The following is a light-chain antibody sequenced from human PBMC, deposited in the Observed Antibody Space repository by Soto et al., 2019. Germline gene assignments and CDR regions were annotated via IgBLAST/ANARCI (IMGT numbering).Light chain of an antibody. CDR2: GAS. V-gene: IGKV3-20*01. CDR1: QSVDTH. Sequence: EIVLTQSPATLSVSPGERATLSCRASQSVDTHLHWYQQKPGQAPRLLIYGASTRATGIPARFSGSGSGTDFTLTISRLEPEDFAVYYCQQYGSSRWTFGQGTKVDNK. CDR3: QQYGSSRWT. J-gene: IGKJ1*01.